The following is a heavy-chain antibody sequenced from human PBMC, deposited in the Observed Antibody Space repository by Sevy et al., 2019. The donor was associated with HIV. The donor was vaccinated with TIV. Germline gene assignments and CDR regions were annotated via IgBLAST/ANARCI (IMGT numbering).Heavy chain of an antibody. Sequence: ASVKVSCKASGYTFTGYYMHWVRQAPGQGLEWMGWINPNSGGTNYAQKFQGRVTMTRDTSISTASMELSRLRSDDTAAYYCARYKWLRFSQGSDYWGQGTLVTVSS. D-gene: IGHD5-12*01. CDR3: ARYKWLRFSQGSDY. V-gene: IGHV1-2*02. CDR2: INPNSGGT. J-gene: IGHJ4*02. CDR1: GYTFTGYY.